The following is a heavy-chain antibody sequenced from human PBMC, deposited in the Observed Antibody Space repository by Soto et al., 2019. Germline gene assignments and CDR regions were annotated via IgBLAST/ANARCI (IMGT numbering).Heavy chain of an antibody. D-gene: IGHD6-19*01. Sequence: GASVKVSCKASGYTFSGYYMHWVRQAPGQGLEWMGWINPNSGGTNYAQKFQGWVTMTRDTSISTAYMELSRLRSDDTAVYYCARDLIAVAGTKYYYYGMDVWGQGTTVTVSS. V-gene: IGHV1-2*04. CDR3: ARDLIAVAGTKYYYYGMDV. J-gene: IGHJ6*02. CDR1: GYTFSGYY. CDR2: INPNSGGT.